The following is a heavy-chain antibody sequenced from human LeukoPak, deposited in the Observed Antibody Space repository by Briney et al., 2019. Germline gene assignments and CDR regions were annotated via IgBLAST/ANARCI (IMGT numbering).Heavy chain of an antibody. CDR3: AREQNSGWSPFDY. CDR2: IKQDESEK. J-gene: IGHJ4*02. CDR1: GFSFDSYW. V-gene: IGHV3-7*01. Sequence: GGSLRLSCAASGFSFDSYWMTWVRQAPGKGLEWVANIKQDESEKYYVDSVKGRFTISRDDAKNSLYLQMNSLRAEDTAVYYCAREQNSGWSPFDYWGQGALVTVSS. D-gene: IGHD6-19*01.